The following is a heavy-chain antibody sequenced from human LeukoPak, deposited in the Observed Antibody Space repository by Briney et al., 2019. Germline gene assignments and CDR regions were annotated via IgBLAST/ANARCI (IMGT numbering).Heavy chain of an antibody. V-gene: IGHV3-30*04. CDR3: ARDPGDYGYFDY. J-gene: IGHJ4*02. CDR2: ISYDGSNK. CDR1: GLTFSSYA. Sequence: GGSLRLSCAASGLTFSSYAMHWVRQAPGKGLEWVAVISYDGSNKYYADSVKGRFTISRDNSKNTLYLQMNSLRAEDTAVYYCARDPGDYGYFDYWGQGTLVTVSS. D-gene: IGHD4-17*01.